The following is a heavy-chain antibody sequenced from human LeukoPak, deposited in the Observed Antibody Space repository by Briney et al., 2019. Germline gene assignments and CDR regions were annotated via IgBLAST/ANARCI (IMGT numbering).Heavy chain of an antibody. D-gene: IGHD5-24*01. J-gene: IGHJ4*02. Sequence: ASVKVSCKASGYTFTSYYMHWVRQAPGQGLEWMGIINPSGGSTSYAQKFQGRITMTRDTSTSTVHMELSSLRSEDTAVYYRARDQMATITAYFDYWGQGTLVTVSS. V-gene: IGHV1-46*01. CDR3: ARDQMATITAYFDY. CDR2: INPSGGST. CDR1: GYTFTSYY.